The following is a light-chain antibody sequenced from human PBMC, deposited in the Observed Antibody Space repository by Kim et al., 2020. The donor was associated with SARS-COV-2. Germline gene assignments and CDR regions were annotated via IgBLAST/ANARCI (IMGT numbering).Light chain of an antibody. V-gene: IGKV1-5*01. CDR1: QGVRLL. J-gene: IGKJ5*01. CDR2: EAS. Sequence: VGHRVTVTGLTSQGVRLLLAWYQPKTGNAPQLLIYEASSLQSGVPSRFNGIGSGTQFTLTISSLQPDDFATYFCQQYNNYFPITFGQGTRLEIK. CDR3: QQYNNYFPIT.